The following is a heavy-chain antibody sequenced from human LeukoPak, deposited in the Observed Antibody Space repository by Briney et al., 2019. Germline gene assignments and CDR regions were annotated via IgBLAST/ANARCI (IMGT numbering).Heavy chain of an antibody. CDR3: ARDPSHCSSTSCYAQFGYYYYMDV. CDR1: GYTFTGYY. J-gene: IGHJ6*03. CDR2: INPNSGGT. V-gene: IGHV1-2*02. D-gene: IGHD2-2*01. Sequence: EASVKVSCKASGYTFTGYYMHWVRQAPGQGLEWMGWINPNSGGTNYAQKFQSRVTMTRDTSISTAYMELSRLRSDDTAVYYCARDPSHCSSTSCYAQFGYYYYMDVWGKGTTVTISS.